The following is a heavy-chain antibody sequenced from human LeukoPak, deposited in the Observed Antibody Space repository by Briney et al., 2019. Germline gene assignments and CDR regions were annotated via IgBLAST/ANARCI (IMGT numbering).Heavy chain of an antibody. CDR2: IYYTGSA. D-gene: IGHD4-17*01. Sequence: SETLSLTCTISGGSISRYYWSWIRQPPGKGLEWIAFIYYTGSANYNPSLKSRVTISVDTSKNQFSLKLSSVTAADTAVYYCARDRYGDWDYWGQGTLVTVSS. J-gene: IGHJ4*02. V-gene: IGHV4-59*01. CDR3: ARDRYGDWDY. CDR1: GGSISRYY.